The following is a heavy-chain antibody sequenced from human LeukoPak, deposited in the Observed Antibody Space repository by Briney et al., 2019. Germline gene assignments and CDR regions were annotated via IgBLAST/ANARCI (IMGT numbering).Heavy chain of an antibody. Sequence: GGSLRLSCEVSGFTFSSFWMNWVRQAPGKGPEWVANINQDGSEKYYTDSVRGRFTISRDNARNSLYLQMSSLRAEDTAIYYCARDIEAPGICFDYWGLGTVVTVSS. CDR1: GFTFSSFW. V-gene: IGHV3-7*01. D-gene: IGHD6-13*01. CDR3: ARDIEAPGICFDY. CDR2: INQDGSEK. J-gene: IGHJ4*02.